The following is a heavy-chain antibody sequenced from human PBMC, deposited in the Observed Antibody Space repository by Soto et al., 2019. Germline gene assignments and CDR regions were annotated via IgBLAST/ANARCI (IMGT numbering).Heavy chain of an antibody. CDR3: ASDYDFWSGPGIFDY. D-gene: IGHD3-3*01. J-gene: IGHJ4*02. Sequence: GGSLRLSCAASGFTFSSYWMHWVRQAPGKGLVWVSHINSDGSSTSYADSVKGRFTISRDIAKNTLYLQMNSLRAEDTAVYYCASDYDFWSGPGIFDYWGQGTLVTVSS. V-gene: IGHV3-74*01. CDR2: INSDGSST. CDR1: GFTFSSYW.